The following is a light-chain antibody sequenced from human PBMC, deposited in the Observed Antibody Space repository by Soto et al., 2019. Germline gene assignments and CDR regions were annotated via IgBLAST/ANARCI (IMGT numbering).Light chain of an antibody. Sequence: QSALTQPASVSGSPGQSITVSCTGTTGDVGGYNYVSWYQQHPGKAPKLIIYEVTNRPSGVSNRFSGSKSGNTASLTISGLQAEDEAEYYCSSYTNINTRACVFGTGTKLTVL. V-gene: IGLV2-14*01. CDR1: TGDVGGYNY. J-gene: IGLJ1*01. CDR2: EVT. CDR3: SSYTNINTRACV.